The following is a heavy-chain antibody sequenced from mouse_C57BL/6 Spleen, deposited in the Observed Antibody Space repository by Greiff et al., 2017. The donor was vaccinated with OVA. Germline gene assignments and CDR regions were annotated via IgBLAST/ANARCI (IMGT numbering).Heavy chain of an antibody. J-gene: IGHJ3*01. Sequence: EVKLMESGEGLVKPGGSLKLSCAASGFTFSSYAMSWVRQTPEKRLEWVAYISSGGDYIYYADTVKGRFTISRDNARNTLYLQMSSLTSEDTAMYYCTRDKGNDYDCFAYWGQGTLVTVSA. CDR2: ISSGGDYI. D-gene: IGHD2-4*01. V-gene: IGHV5-9-1*02. CDR3: TRDKGNDYDCFAY. CDR1: GFTFSSYA.